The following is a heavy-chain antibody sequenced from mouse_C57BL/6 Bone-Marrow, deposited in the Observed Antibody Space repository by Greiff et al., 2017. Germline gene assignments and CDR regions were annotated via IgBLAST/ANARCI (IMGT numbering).Heavy chain of an antibody. Sequence: QVHVKQSGAELVRPGASVTLSCKASGYTFTDYEMHWVKQTPVHGLEWIGAIDPETGGTAYNQKFKGKAILTADKSSSTAYMELRSLTSEDSAVYYCTSRHYYLYWGQGTTLTVSS. D-gene: IGHD1-2*01. V-gene: IGHV1-15*01. CDR2: IDPETGGT. J-gene: IGHJ2*01. CDR3: TSRHYYLY. CDR1: GYTFTDYE.